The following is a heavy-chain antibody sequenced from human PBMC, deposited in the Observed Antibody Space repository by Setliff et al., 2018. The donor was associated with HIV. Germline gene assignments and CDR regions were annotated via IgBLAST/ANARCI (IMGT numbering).Heavy chain of an antibody. D-gene: IGHD1-1*01. J-gene: IGHJ3*02. V-gene: IGHV3-9*01. CDR1: GFNFADYA. CDR3: AKTYGDGHNRGALDI. CDR2: ITWDSGTI. Sequence: LRLSCAASGFNFADYAMLWVRQVPGKVPEWVSGITWDSGTIAYADSVKGRFTVTRDNAKKYVYLQMNSLRVEDTALYFCAKTYGDGHNRGALDIWGQGTMVTVSS.